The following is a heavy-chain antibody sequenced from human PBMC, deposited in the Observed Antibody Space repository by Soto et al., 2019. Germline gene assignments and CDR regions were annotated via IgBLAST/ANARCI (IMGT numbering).Heavy chain of an antibody. Sequence: SVKVSCKASGGTFSNYAFSWVRQAPGQGLEWMGGNNPIFGTPNYAQKFKGRLTIIADESASTVYMELSSLRSDDTAVYYCSKAPYSSGWDRYYYYGMDVWGQGTTVTVSS. D-gene: IGHD6-19*01. CDR2: NNPIFGTP. V-gene: IGHV1-69*13. J-gene: IGHJ6*02. CDR3: SKAPYSSGWDRYYYYGMDV. CDR1: GGTFSNYA.